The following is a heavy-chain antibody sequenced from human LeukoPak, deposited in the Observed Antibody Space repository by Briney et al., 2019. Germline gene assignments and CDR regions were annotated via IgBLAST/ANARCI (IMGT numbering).Heavy chain of an antibody. Sequence: PGGSLRLSCAASGFAFSSYWMHWVRQTPGRGLVWVARINTDGTIIDYADSVKGRFTISRDNSKSTLYLQMNSLRAEDTAVYYCAKEAGDYGQYWGQGTLVTVSS. CDR3: AKEAGDYGQY. J-gene: IGHJ4*02. CDR1: GFAFSSYW. V-gene: IGHV3-74*01. D-gene: IGHD4-17*01. CDR2: INTDGTII.